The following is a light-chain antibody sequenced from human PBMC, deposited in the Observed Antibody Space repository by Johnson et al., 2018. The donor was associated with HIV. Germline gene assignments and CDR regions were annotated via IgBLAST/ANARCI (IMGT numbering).Light chain of an antibody. CDR3: ATWDSSLSVYV. CDR2: DNS. V-gene: IGLV1-51*01. CDR1: SSNIGNKY. Sequence: QSVLTQPPSVSAAPGQKVTISCSGSSSNIGNKYVSWYQQFPGTAPKVLIYDNSKRPSGIPDRFSGSTSGTSATLVITGLQTGDEADYHCATWDSSLSVYVFRTVTKVTVL. J-gene: IGLJ1*01.